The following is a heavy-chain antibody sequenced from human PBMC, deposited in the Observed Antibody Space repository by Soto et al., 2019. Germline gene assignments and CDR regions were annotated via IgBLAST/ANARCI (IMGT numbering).Heavy chain of an antibody. CDR3: ARDEVYEYSTSSGADY. V-gene: IGHV1-3*01. Sequence: QVQLVQSGTEVKKPGASVKVSCKASGYTFTSYGIHWVRQAPGQRLEWMGWINAANGDTKYSPKFQGRVTITRDTSASTAYMELSSLRSEDAAVYYCARDEVYEYSTSSGADYWGQGTLVTVSS. J-gene: IGHJ4*02. D-gene: IGHD6-6*01. CDR1: GYTFTSYG. CDR2: INAANGDT.